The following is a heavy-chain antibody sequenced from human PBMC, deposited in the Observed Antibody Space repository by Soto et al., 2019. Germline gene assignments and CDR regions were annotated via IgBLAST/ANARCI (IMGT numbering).Heavy chain of an antibody. CDR1: GFTVSSNY. V-gene: IGHV3-53*04. Sequence: EVQLVESGGGLVQPGGSLRLSCAASGFTVSSNYMSWVRQAPGKGLEWVSVIYSGGSTYYADSVKGRFTISRHNSKNTLYLQMNDLRAEDTAVYYCAMGYGNDAFDIWGQGTMVTVSS. D-gene: IGHD5-18*01. J-gene: IGHJ3*02. CDR3: AMGYGNDAFDI. CDR2: IYSGGST.